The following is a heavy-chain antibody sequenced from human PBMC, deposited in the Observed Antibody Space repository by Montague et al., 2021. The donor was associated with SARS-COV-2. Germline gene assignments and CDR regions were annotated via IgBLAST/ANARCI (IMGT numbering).Heavy chain of an antibody. CDR2: IENTGDT. V-gene: IGHV4-59*12. Sequence: SETLSLTCTVSGDSMSSYYWSWIRQSPGKGLEWIGHIENTGDTKFNPSLKSRVTISTDTSKNQFSLKLNSVTVADTAVYYCARWDPQIRTLFGFRGKSANDYWGQGTLVTVSS. CDR1: GDSMSSYY. J-gene: IGHJ4*02. D-gene: IGHD4-23*01. CDR3: ARWDPQIRTLFGFRGKSANDY.